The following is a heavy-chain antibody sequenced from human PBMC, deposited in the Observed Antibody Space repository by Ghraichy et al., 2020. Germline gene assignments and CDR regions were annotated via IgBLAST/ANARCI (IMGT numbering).Heavy chain of an antibody. J-gene: IGHJ4*02. D-gene: IGHD3-22*01. CDR1: GGTFSSYA. CDR2: IIPIFGTA. V-gene: IGHV1-69*06. Sequence: SVKVSCKASGGTFSSYAISWVRQAPGQGLEWMGGIIPIFGTANYAQKFQGRVTITADKSTSTAYMELSSLRSEDTAVYYCASGARVEDSSGYPPWDYFDYWGQGTLVTVSS. CDR3: ASGARVEDSSGYPPWDYFDY.